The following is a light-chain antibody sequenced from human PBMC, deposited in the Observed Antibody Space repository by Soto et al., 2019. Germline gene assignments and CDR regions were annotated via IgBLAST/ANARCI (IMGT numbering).Light chain of an antibody. CDR1: QSVFFSSNNKNF. CDR2: WAS. J-gene: IGKJ5*01. Sequence: DIVMTQSPDSLAVSLGERATINCKSSQSVFFSSNNKNFLAWYQQKPGQPPKLLIYWASSRESGVPDRFSGSGSGTDFTLTINSLQAEDVAVYYCQQYYSLPPTFGQGTRLKIK. CDR3: QQYYSLPPT. V-gene: IGKV4-1*01.